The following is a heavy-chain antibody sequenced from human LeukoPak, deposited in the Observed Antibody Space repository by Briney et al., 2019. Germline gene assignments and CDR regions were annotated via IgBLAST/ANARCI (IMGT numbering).Heavy chain of an antibody. CDR1: GVTFSSYA. CDR3: ARVHWSGGGYFDY. J-gene: IGHJ4*02. CDR2: ISYDGTNE. V-gene: IGHV3-30*04. Sequence: GRSLRPSCATSGVTFSSYAMHWVRQAPSKGLERVAVISYDGTNEYYADSVKGRFTISRDNSKNTLYLQMNSLRGEDAAVYYCARVHWSGGGYFDYWGQGTLVTVSS. D-gene: IGHD3-10*01.